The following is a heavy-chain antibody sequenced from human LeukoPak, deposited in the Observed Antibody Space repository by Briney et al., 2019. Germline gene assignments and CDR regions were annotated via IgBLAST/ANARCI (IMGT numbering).Heavy chain of an antibody. CDR3: ASGAEGWNY. V-gene: IGHV3-13*01. CDR2: IGTSGYT. Sequence: RRSLSLSCAAYGFTFSSYDMHWVRQVTGKGLEWVSCIGTSGYTYYPGSVKGRFTISRENAKNSLYPQMNDLRAGDTAVYYCASGAEGWNYWGQGTLVTVSS. D-gene: IGHD2-15*01. CDR1: GFTFSSYD. J-gene: IGHJ4*02.